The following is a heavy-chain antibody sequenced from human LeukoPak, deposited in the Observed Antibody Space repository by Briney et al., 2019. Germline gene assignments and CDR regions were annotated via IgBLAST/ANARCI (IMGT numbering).Heavy chain of an antibody. J-gene: IGHJ6*02. Sequence: PGRSLRLSCAASGFSFSSYGMHWVRQAPGKGLEWVSVIWYDGSKKYYADSVKGRFTISRDNAKNSLYLQMSNLRAEDTAVYFCARGGGLDVWGQGATVTVSS. CDR2: IWYDGSKK. D-gene: IGHD3-16*01. CDR1: GFSFSSYG. V-gene: IGHV3-33*03. CDR3: ARGGGLDV.